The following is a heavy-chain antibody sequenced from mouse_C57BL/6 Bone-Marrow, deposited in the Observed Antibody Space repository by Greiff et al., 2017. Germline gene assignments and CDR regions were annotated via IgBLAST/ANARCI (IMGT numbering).Heavy chain of an antibody. J-gene: IGHJ4*01. CDR3: ARYVRWGYYAMDY. CDR2: IYPRSGNT. CDR1: GYTFTSYG. V-gene: IGHV1-81*01. D-gene: IGHD2-3*01. Sequence: VQLQASGAELARLGASVKLSCKASGYTFTSYGISWVKQSPGQGLEWIGEIYPRSGNTYYNEKFKGKATLTADKSSSPAYMELRSLTTEDFAVDYWARYVRWGYYAMDYWGQGTSVTVSS.